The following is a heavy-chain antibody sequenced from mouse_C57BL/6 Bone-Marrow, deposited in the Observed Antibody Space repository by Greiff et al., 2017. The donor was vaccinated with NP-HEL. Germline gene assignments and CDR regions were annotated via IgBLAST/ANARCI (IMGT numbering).Heavy chain of an antibody. CDR2: IYPGSGST. J-gene: IGHJ4*01. CDR3: ARARGIYYDYDGAMDY. Sequence: VQLQQPGAELVKPGASVKMSCKASGYTFTSYWITWVKQRPGQGLEWIGDIYPGSGSTNYNEKFKSKATLTVDTSSSTAYMQLSSLTSEDSAVYYCARARGIYYDYDGAMDYWGQGTSVTVSS. CDR1: GYTFTSYW. V-gene: IGHV1-55*01. D-gene: IGHD2-4*01.